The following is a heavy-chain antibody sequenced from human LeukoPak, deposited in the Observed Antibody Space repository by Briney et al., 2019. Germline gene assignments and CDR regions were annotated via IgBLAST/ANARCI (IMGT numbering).Heavy chain of an antibody. CDR3: ATVGRGAAGPQGV. V-gene: IGHV1-46*01. Sequence: GASVKVSCKASGYTFTNYYVHWVRQAPGQGLEWMGIINPSNGSATYAQQFQGRVTMTKDTSTSTAYMELSSLRSEDTAIYYCATVGRGAAGPQGVWGQGTLVTVSS. CDR1: GYTFTNYY. J-gene: IGHJ4*02. D-gene: IGHD3-10*01. CDR2: INPSNGSA.